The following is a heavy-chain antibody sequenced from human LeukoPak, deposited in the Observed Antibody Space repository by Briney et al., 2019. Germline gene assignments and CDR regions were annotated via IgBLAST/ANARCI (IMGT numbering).Heavy chain of an antibody. CDR2: IYHSGST. J-gene: IGHJ6*03. CDR1: GGSISSGGYY. V-gene: IGHV4-30-2*01. Sequence: PSETLSLTCTVSGGSISSGGYYWSWIRQPPGKGLEWIGYIYHSGSTYYNPSLKSRVTISVGRSKNQFSLKLSSVTAADTAVYYCARDLDPNYYYYMDVWGKGTTVTVSS. CDR3: ARDLDPNYYYYMDV. D-gene: IGHD1-1*01.